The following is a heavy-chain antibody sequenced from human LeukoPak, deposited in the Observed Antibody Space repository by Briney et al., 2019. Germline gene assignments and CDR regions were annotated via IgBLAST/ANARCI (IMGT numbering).Heavy chain of an antibody. CDR3: AKRNVGTFDY. Sequence: GGSLRLSRAASGFTFSGYAMSWVRQAPGKGLEWVSAISGSGSASYYADSVKGRFTISKDSSKNTLYLQMNSLRAEDTAVYYCAKRNVGTFDYWGQGTLVTVSS. J-gene: IGHJ4*02. D-gene: IGHD7-27*01. CDR2: ISGSGSAS. V-gene: IGHV3-23*01. CDR1: GFTFSGYA.